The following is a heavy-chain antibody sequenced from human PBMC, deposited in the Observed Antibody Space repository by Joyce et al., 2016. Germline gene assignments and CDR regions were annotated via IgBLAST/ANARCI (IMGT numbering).Heavy chain of an antibody. CDR2: INPNNGGT. D-gene: IGHD2-2*01. CDR1: RYTLSDYH. Sequence: QVQLVQSGAEVKKPGASVKVSCQTSRYTLSDYHLHWLRQAPGQGLEWMGWINPNNGGTHYSGKFQGRVTMTRDTSISTAYMESRRLTSDDTAVYYCARARPATGAFDYWGQGALVTVSS. J-gene: IGHJ4*02. V-gene: IGHV1-2*02. CDR3: ARARPATGAFDY.